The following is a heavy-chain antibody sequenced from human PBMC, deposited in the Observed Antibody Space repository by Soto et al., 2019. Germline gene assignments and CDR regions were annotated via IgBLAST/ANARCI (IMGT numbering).Heavy chain of an antibody. CDR3: AEDFNWGTDY. CDR1: GYTFTSRA. J-gene: IGHJ4*02. V-gene: IGHV1-3*05. D-gene: IGHD7-27*01. CDR2: IHAVNGNT. Sequence: QVQLVQSGAEEKKPGASVKVSCKASGYTFTSRAIHWVRQAPGQRLEWMGWIHAVNGNTKYSQKFQDSVTITRDTSASTGYMALSSLRPNDTAVYYWAEDFNWGTDYWGQGTLVAVSS.